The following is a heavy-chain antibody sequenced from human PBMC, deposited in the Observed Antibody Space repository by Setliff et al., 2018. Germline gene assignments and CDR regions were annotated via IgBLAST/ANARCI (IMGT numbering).Heavy chain of an antibody. CDR2: INHSGST. J-gene: IGHJ4*02. CDR1: GYSISSGYY. V-gene: IGHV4-38-2*02. D-gene: IGHD3-10*01. Sequence: SETLSLTCTVSGYSISSGYYWGWIRQPPGKGLEWIGEINHSGSTNYNPSLKSRVTISVDTSKNQFSLKLSSATAADTAVYYCAGTPMVREVMDFDFWGQGTLVTVSS. CDR3: AGTPMVREVMDFDF.